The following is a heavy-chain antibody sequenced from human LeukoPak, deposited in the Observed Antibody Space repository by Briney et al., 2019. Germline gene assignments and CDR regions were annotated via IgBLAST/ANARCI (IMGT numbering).Heavy chain of an antibody. V-gene: IGHV4-34*01. Sequence: SETLSLTCAVYGGSFSGYYWSWIRQPPGKGLEWIGEINHSGSTNYNPSLKSRVTISVDTSKSQFSLKLSSVTAADTAVYYCARGRSGSYVSFYYYYGMDVWGQGTTVTVSS. CDR1: GGSFSGYY. CDR2: INHSGST. J-gene: IGHJ6*02. D-gene: IGHD1-26*01. CDR3: ARGRSGSYVSFYYYYGMDV.